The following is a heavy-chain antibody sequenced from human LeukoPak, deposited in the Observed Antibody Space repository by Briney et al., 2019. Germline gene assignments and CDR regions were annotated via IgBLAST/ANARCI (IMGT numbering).Heavy chain of an antibody. CDR3: ASCGYSYGHNWFDP. D-gene: IGHD5-18*01. Sequence: PGGSLRLSCAASGFTFSNYAMIWVRQAPGKGLEWVSSILGSGVTTYHADSVKGRFTISRDNSKNTLYLQMNSLRAEDTAVYYCASCGYSYGHNWFDPWGQGTLVTVSS. J-gene: IGHJ5*02. CDR1: GFTFSNYA. V-gene: IGHV3-23*01. CDR2: ILGSGVTT.